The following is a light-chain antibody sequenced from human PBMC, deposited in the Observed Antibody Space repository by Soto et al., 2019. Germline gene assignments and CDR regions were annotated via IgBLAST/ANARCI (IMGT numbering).Light chain of an antibody. Sequence: QSVLTQPRSVSWSPGQRVTISCTGSRSNIGAGYDVHWYQQLPGTAPKLLIYGNSNRPSGVPDRFSGSKSGTSASLAITGLQAEDEADYYCQSYDSSMEVFGTGTKVTVL. CDR1: RSNIGAGYD. CDR3: QSYDSSMEV. V-gene: IGLV1-40*01. CDR2: GNS. J-gene: IGLJ1*01.